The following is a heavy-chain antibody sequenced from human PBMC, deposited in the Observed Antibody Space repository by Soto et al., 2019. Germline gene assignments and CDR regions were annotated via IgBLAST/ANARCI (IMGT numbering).Heavy chain of an antibody. CDR3: ARGGVY. V-gene: IGHV3-48*03. CDR2: ISSSGTTM. D-gene: IGHD2-8*01. J-gene: IGHJ4*02. CDR1: GFTFSSHE. Sequence: EVQLVVSGGDLVQPGGSLRLSCAASGFTFSSHEMNWIRQAPGKGLEWVSYISSSGTTMYYADSVKGRFTISRDNAKNSLFLQMNSLRAEDTALYYCARGGVYWGQGTLVTVSS.